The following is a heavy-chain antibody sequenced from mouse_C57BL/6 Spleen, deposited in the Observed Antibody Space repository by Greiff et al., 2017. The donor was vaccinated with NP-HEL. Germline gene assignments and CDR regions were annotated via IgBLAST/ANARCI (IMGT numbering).Heavy chain of an antibody. J-gene: IGHJ4*01. CDR3: ARRGIYYAMDY. Sequence: QVQLKESGAELVKPGASVKISCKASGYAFSSYWMNWVKQRPGKGLEWIGQIYPGDGDTNYNGKFKGKATLTADKSSSTAYMQLSSLTSEDSAVYFCARRGIYYAMDYWGQGTSVTVSS. V-gene: IGHV1-80*01. CDR2: IYPGDGDT. CDR1: GYAFSSYW.